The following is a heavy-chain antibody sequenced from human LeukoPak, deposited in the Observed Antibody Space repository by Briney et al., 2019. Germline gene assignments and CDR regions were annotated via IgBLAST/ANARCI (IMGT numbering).Heavy chain of an antibody. CDR2: ISSSTLKI. J-gene: IGHJ4*02. V-gene: IGHV3-23*01. CDR1: GFTFSKYA. CDR3: AKDRLGAMMYFDF. Sequence: PGGSLRLSCAASGFTFSKYAMTWVRQAPGKGLEWVSAISSSTLKIYYADSVKGRFTISRDNSKNTLYLQVNSLRVEDTAVYYCAKDRLGAMMYFDFWGQGTLVTVSS. D-gene: IGHD1-26*01.